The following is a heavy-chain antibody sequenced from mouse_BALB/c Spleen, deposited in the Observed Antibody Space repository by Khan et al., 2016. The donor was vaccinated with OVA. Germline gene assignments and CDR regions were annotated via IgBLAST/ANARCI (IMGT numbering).Heavy chain of an antibody. CDR3: ARSYFYGYYFDQ. CDR2: ISGDSYTI. Sequence: QLKESGGGLVQPGGSRKLSCVASGFTFSGFGMHWVRQAPEKGLEWVAYISGDSYTIYYTDTVKGRFTISRDNPKNTLFLQMTSLRSEDMAMYYCARSYFYGYYFDQWGQGTTLTVSS. CDR1: GFTFSGFG. J-gene: IGHJ2*01. V-gene: IGHV5-17*02. D-gene: IGHD1-1*01.